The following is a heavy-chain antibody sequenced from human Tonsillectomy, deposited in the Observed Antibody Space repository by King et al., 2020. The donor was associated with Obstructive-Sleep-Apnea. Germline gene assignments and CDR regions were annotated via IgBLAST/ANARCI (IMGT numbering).Heavy chain of an antibody. CDR2: IKQDGSEE. J-gene: IGHJ5*02. V-gene: IGHV3-7*01. Sequence: VQLVESGGDLVQPGGSLRLSCAASGFTFSSYWMSWVRQAPGRGLEWVASIKQDGSEEYYLDSVKGRFTISRDNAKNSLYLQMDSLRAEDTAMYHCAKALGPEYSSRNWFDPWGQGTLVTVSS. CDR1: GFTFSSYW. CDR3: AKALGPEYSSRNWFDP. D-gene: IGHD6-6*01.